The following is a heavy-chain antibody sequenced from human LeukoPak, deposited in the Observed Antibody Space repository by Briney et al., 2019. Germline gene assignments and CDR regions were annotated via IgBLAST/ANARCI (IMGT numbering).Heavy chain of an antibody. J-gene: IGHJ4*02. CDR1: GFTFSSYG. V-gene: IGHV3-30*02. Sequence: GGSLRLSCAASGFTFSSYGMHWVRQAPGKGLEWVAFIRYDGSNKYYADSVKGRFTISRDNSKNTLYLQMNSLRAEDTAVYYCAKDPSYCGGDCYREYYFDYWGQGTPVTVSS. CDR3: AKDPSYCGGDCYREYYFDY. D-gene: IGHD2-21*01. CDR2: IRYDGSNK.